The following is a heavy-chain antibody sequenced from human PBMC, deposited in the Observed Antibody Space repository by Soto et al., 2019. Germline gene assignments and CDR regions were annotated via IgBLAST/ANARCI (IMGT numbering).Heavy chain of an antibody. J-gene: IGHJ3*02. Sequence: ASVKVSCKASGYTFTSYYMHWVRQAPGQGLEWMGIINPSGGSTSYAQKFQGRVTMTRDTSTSTVYMELSSLRSEDTAVYYCARQPVVPAAVRPAGYSSRTDAFDILGQGTMVTGSS. V-gene: IGHV1-46*03. CDR3: ARQPVVPAAVRPAGYSSRTDAFDI. CDR1: GYTFTSYY. CDR2: INPSGGST. D-gene: IGHD2-2*01.